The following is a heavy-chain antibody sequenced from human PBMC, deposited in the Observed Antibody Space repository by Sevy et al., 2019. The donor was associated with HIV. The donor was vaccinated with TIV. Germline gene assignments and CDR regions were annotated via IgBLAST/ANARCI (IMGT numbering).Heavy chain of an antibody. CDR1: EFSLSAYW. J-gene: IGHJ4*02. V-gene: IGHV3-7*01. CDR3: VRGMASVDSY. D-gene: IGHD3-22*01. Sequence: GGSLRLSCDASEFSLSAYWMLWVRQAPGKGREWGANINQDGSTTYYANPVRGRFTISRDNAKNLLFLHLSGLSAEDTALYYCVRGMASVDSYWGQGTLVTVSS. CDR2: INQDGSTT.